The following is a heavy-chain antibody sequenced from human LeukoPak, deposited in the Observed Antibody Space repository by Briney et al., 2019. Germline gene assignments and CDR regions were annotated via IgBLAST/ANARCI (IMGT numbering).Heavy chain of an antibody. V-gene: IGHV4-34*01. CDR1: GGSFGGYY. CDR3: ARGQRRGYYDSSGYLY. J-gene: IGHJ4*02. D-gene: IGHD3-22*01. Sequence: SETLSLTCAVYGGSFGGYYWSWIRQPPGKGLEWIGEINHSGSTNYNPSLKSRVTISVDTSKNQFSLKLSSVTAADTAVYYCARGQRRGYYDSSGYLYWGQGTLVTVSS. CDR2: INHSGST.